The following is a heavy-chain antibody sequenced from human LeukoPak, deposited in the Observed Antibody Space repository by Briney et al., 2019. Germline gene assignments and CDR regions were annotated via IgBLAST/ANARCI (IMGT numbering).Heavy chain of an antibody. D-gene: IGHD3-10*01. J-gene: IGHJ4*02. CDR2: INGDGSTT. Sequence: GGSLRLTCAASGFTFSSYWMHWVRQAPGKGPLWVSHINGDGSTTNYADSVKGRFTISRDNAKNTLYLQMNSLRAEDTAVYYCAEAASVRGVSYWGQGTLVTVSS. CDR3: AEAASVRGVSY. CDR1: GFTFSSYW. V-gene: IGHV3-74*01.